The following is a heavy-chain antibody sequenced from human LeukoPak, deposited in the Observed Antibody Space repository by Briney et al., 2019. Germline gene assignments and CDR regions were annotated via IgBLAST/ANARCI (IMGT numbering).Heavy chain of an antibody. CDR1: GFTFSSYA. J-gene: IGHJ4*02. CDR2: ISYDGSNK. D-gene: IGHD1-7*01. V-gene: IGHV3-30*01. CDR3: ARDHLELAYYFDY. Sequence: GGSLRLSCAASGFTFSSYAMHWVRQAPGKGLEWVAVISYDGSNKYYADSVKGRFTISRDNSKNTLYLQMNSLRAEDTAVYYCARDHLELAYYFDYWGQGTLVTVSS.